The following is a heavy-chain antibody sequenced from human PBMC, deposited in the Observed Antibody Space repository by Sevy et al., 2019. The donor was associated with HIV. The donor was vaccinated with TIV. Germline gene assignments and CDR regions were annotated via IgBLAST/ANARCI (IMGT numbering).Heavy chain of an antibody. CDR3: SREAGVVVVVAANQFDY. Sequence: GGSLRLSCSASGFSFGEYAMSWFRQAPGKGLEWVAFIRGKAFGGTTEYAASVKVRFTISRDDSKSIAYLQMISLKTEDTAVYYCSREAGVVVVVAANQFDYWGQGTLVTVSS. D-gene: IGHD2-15*01. CDR1: GFSFGEYA. J-gene: IGHJ4*02. V-gene: IGHV3-49*03. CDR2: IRGKAFGGTT.